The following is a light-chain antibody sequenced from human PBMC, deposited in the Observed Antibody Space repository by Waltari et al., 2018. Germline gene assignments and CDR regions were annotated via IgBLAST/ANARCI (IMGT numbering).Light chain of an antibody. CDR1: SSDVGSYNL. Sequence: QSALTQPASVSGSPGQSITISCTGTSSDVGSYNLVSWYQQHPGKAPELMMYEVSKRPSGVSNRFSGSKSGNTASLTIAGLQAEDEAEYYCCSYAGSSTHVVFGGGTKLTVL. CDR3: CSYAGSSTHVV. J-gene: IGLJ2*01. V-gene: IGLV2-23*02. CDR2: EVS.